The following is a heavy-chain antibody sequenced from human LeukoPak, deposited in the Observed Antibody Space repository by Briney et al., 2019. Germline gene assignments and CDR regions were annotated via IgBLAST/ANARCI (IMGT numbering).Heavy chain of an antibody. CDR2: IYYSGST. J-gene: IGHJ4*02. V-gene: IGHV4-59*01. CDR3: ARETTVTYYFDY. D-gene: IGHD4-17*01. CDR1: GGSIGSYY. Sequence: SETLSLTCTVSGGSIGSYYWSWIRQPPGKGLEWIGYIYYSGSTNYNPSLKSRVTISVDTSKNQFSLKLSSVTAADTAVYYCARETTVTYYFDYWGQGTLVTVSS.